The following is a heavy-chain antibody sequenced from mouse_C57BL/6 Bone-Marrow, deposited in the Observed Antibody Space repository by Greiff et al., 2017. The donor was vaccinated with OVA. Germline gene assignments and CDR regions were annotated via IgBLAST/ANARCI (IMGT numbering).Heavy chain of an antibody. D-gene: IGHD3-2*02. V-gene: IGHV1-26*01. CDR3: ARSGGFFAY. CDR2: INPNNGGT. J-gene: IGHJ3*01. Sequence: EVMLQQSGPELVKPGASVKISCKASGYTFTDYYMNWVKQSHGKSLEWIGDINPNNGGTSYNQKFKGKATLTVDKSSSTAYMELRSLTSEDSAVYYCARSGGFFAYWGQGTLVTVSA. CDR1: GYTFTDYY.